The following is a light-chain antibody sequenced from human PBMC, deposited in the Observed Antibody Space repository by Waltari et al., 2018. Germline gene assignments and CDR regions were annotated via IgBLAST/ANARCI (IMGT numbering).Light chain of an antibody. J-gene: IGLJ1*01. CDR3: ASRETNGNQLES. CDR1: SLRDYY. Sequence: SSELTQDPGVSVALGQTVKITCRGDSLRDYYGTWYQQRPGQAPVLVIYGKNNRPPGIPDRFSGSYPGDTNSLTIIGVQAEEEGVYYWASRETNGNQLESFGPGTKVTVL. V-gene: IGLV3-19*01. CDR2: GKN.